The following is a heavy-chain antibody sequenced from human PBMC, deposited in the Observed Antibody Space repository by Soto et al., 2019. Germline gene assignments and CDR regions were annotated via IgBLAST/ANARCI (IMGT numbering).Heavy chain of an antibody. Sequence: QVHLVQSGAEVKKPGASVKVSCKASGYTFRSNGLHWVRQAPGQSLEWVGWINGDNGNTKYSQRFQGRVTITTDTSASTAYRELTTLTSEDTAVYYCGRRSPRYGIDSWGQGTLVTVSS. J-gene: IGHJ4*02. V-gene: IGHV1-3*01. D-gene: IGHD1-1*01. CDR3: GRRSPRYGIDS. CDR1: GYTFRSNG. CDR2: INGDNGNT.